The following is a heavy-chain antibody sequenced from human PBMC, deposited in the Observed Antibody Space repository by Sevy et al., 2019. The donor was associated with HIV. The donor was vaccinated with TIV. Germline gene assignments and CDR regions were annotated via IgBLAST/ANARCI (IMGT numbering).Heavy chain of an antibody. CDR1: GFTFSSYG. Sequence: GGSLRLSCAASGFTFSSYGMHWVRQAPGKGLEWVAVISYDGSNKYYADSVKGRFTISRDNSKNTLYLQMNSLRAEDTVVYYCAKGGERYTLPHDDFWSGYNYWGQGTLVTVSS. D-gene: IGHD3-3*01. J-gene: IGHJ4*02. CDR2: ISYDGSNK. CDR3: AKGGERYTLPHDDFWSGYNY. V-gene: IGHV3-30*18.